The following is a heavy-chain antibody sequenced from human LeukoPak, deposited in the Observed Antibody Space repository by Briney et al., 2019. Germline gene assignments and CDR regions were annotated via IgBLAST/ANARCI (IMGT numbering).Heavy chain of an antibody. CDR3: ARDPFDYDLWSGYSFFDY. Sequence: GGSLRLSCAASGFTFSRYNMNWVRQAPGKGLEWVSSISGHSTYMYYADSLKGRFTISRDNAKNSLYLQMNSLRAEDTAVYYCARDPFDYDLWSGYSFFDYWGQGTLVTVSS. J-gene: IGHJ4*02. CDR1: GFTFSRYN. V-gene: IGHV3-21*01. D-gene: IGHD3-3*01. CDR2: ISGHSTYM.